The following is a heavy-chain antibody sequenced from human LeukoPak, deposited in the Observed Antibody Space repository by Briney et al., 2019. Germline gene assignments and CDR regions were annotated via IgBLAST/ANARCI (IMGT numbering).Heavy chain of an antibody. D-gene: IGHD3/OR15-3a*01. CDR1: GFTFSSYW. Sequence: GGSLRLSCAASGFTFSSYWMSWVRQAPGKGLEWVANIKQDGSEKYYVDSVKGRFTISRDNAKNSLYLQMNSLRAEDTAVYYCARVESYYYYYYMDVWGKGTTVTVSS. CDR2: IKQDGSEK. CDR3: ARVESYYYYYYMDV. V-gene: IGHV3-7*01. J-gene: IGHJ6*03.